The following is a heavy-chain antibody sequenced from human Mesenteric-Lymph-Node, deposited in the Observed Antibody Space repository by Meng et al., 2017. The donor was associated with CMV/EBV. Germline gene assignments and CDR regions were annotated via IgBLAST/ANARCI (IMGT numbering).Heavy chain of an antibody. Sequence: GESLKISWAASGFTFSSYWMHWVRQAPGKGLGWVSRINSDGSSTSYADSVKGRFTISRDNAKNSLYLQMNSLRAEDTAVYYCARVNYDFWSGSGGHYNAMDVWGQGTTVTVSS. J-gene: IGHJ6*02. CDR2: INSDGSST. D-gene: IGHD3-3*01. CDR3: ARVNYDFWSGSGGHYNAMDV. CDR1: GFTFSSYW. V-gene: IGHV3-74*01.